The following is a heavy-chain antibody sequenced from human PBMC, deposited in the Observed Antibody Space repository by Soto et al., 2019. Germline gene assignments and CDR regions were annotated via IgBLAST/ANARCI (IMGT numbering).Heavy chain of an antibody. CDR2: IYHSGST. D-gene: IGHD6-6*01. Sequence: SETLSLTCAVSGGSISSSNWWSWVRQPPGKGLEWIGEIYHSGSTNYNPSLKSRVTISVDKSKNQFSLKLSSVTAADTAVYYCARDGSRIAAQPSYYYYGMDVWGQGTTVTVSS. CDR3: ARDGSRIAAQPSYYYYGMDV. V-gene: IGHV4-4*02. J-gene: IGHJ6*02. CDR1: GGSISSSNW.